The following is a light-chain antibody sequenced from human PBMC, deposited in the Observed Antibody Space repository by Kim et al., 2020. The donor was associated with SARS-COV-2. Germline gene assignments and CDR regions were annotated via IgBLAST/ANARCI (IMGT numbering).Light chain of an antibody. J-gene: IGLJ2*01. CDR1: SNDVGGYNY. V-gene: IGLV2-8*01. Sequence: GQSVTSSCTGTSNDVGGYNYVSWYQQHPGTAPTLMIYEVSKRPSGVPDRFSGSKSGNTASLTVSGLQAEDEADYYCSSYAGSNNLVFGGGTQLTVL. CDR3: SSYAGSNNLV. CDR2: EVS.